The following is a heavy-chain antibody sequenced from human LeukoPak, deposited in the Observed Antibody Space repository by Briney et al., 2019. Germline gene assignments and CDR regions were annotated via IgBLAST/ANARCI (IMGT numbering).Heavy chain of an antibody. V-gene: IGHV1-69*02. D-gene: IGHD2-15*01. CDR2: IIPILGIA. J-gene: IGHJ6*02. Sequence: GASVKVPCKASGYTFTNYYIHWVRQAPGQGLEWMGRIIPILGIANYAQKFQGRVTITADKSTSTAYMELSSLRSEDTAVYYCAVVVVTRGYYYYGMDVWGQGTTVTVSS. CDR3: AVVVVTRGYYYYGMDV. CDR1: GYTFTNYY.